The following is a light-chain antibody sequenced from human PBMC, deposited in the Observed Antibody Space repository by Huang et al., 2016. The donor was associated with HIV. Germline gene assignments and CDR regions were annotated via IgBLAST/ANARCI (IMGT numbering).Light chain of an antibody. CDR2: WAS. J-gene: IGKJ3*01. V-gene: IGKV4-1*01. Sequence: DIVMTQSPDSLAVSLGERATINCKSSQSILYSSTDKSYLAWYHQKPGQPPKLLIYWASTRESGVPDRCSGGGSGADFTLTISSLQAEDVAVYYCQQYYSSPFTFGPGTKVDIK. CDR1: QSILYSSTDKSY. CDR3: QQYYSSPFT.